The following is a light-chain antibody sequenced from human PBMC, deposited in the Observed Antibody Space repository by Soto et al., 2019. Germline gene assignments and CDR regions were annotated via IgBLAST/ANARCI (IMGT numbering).Light chain of an antibody. Sequence: DIVMTQSPDSLAVSLGERATINCKSSQSVLHSSHNKNYLTWYQQKPGQPPKLLIYWASTRESGVPDRFSGSGSGTDFTLTISGLQAGDEAVYYCHQYYSTPQTFGQGTKVEIK. V-gene: IGKV4-1*01. J-gene: IGKJ1*01. CDR1: QSVLHSSHNKNY. CDR2: WAS. CDR3: HQYYSTPQT.